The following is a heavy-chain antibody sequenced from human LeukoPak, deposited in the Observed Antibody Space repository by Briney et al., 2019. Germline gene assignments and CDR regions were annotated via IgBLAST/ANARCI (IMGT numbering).Heavy chain of an antibody. CDR2: ISYDGSNQ. J-gene: IGHJ4*02. Sequence: PGGSLRLSCAASGFTFSSYGMHWVRQAPGKGLEWVAVISYDGSNQYYAGSVKGRFTISRDNSKNTLYLQMNSLRAEDTAVYYCAKDCDTTMPSYWGQGTLVTVSS. D-gene: IGHD5-18*01. CDR1: GFTFSSYG. V-gene: IGHV3-30*18. CDR3: AKDCDTTMPSY.